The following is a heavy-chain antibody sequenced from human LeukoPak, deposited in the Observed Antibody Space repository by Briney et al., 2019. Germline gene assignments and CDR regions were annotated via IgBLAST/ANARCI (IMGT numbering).Heavy chain of an antibody. Sequence: GGSLRPSCAASGFTFDDYAMHWDRQAAGGVLGWVSGISWNSGNIGYADSVKGRFTISRANAKNSLYLQMNSLRAEDTALYYCAKDTSPDCTNGVCPAYYYYGMDVWGQGTTVTVSS. D-gene: IGHD2-8*01. CDR2: ISWNSGNI. CDR1: GFTFDDYA. CDR3: AKDTSPDCTNGVCPAYYYYGMDV. V-gene: IGHV3-9*01. J-gene: IGHJ6*02.